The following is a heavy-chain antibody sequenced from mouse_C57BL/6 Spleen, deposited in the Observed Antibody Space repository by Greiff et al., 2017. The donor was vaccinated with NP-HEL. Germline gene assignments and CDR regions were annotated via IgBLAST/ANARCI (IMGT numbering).Heavy chain of an antibody. CDR1: GHTFTSYW. CDR3: ARSNPFDY. Sequence: VQLQQSGAELVMPGASVKLSCKASGHTFTSYWMHWVKQRPGQGLEWIGEIDPSDSYTNYNQKFKGKSTLTVDKSSSTAYMQLSSLTSEDSAVYYCARSNPFDYWGQGTTLTVSS. V-gene: IGHV1-69*01. J-gene: IGHJ2*01. CDR2: IDPSDSYT.